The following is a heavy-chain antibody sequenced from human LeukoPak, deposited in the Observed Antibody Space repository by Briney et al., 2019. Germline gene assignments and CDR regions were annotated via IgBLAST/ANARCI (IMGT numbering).Heavy chain of an antibody. CDR3: TTDLRGSNGYYYFDY. J-gene: IGHJ4*02. CDR2: FKSKTDGGTT. CDR1: GFTFNTAW. D-gene: IGHD3-22*01. Sequence: PGGSLRLSWAASGFTFNTAWMSWVRQAPGKAMEWVGRFKSKTDGGTTDYAAPVKGRFTISRDDSKTTLYLQMNSLKTEDTAVYYCTTDLRGSNGYYYFDYWGQGTLVTVSS. V-gene: IGHV3-15*01.